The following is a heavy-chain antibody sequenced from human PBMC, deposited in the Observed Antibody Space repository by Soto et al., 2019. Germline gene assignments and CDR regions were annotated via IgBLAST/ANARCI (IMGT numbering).Heavy chain of an antibody. V-gene: IGHV1-18*01. Sequence: QVQLLQSGAEVKQPGASVKVSCKASGYNFVTFGVSWVRQAPGRGLEWMGWITPDNGNTNYAQNFQGRATMTTDTSTRTAYMEVRSLRSHDTAVYYCARLAPCGGGTCSSLPLDLWGQGALVTVSS. CDR3: ARLAPCGGGTCSSLPLDL. D-gene: IGHD2-15*01. CDR2: ITPDNGNT. CDR1: GYNFVTFG. J-gene: IGHJ5*02.